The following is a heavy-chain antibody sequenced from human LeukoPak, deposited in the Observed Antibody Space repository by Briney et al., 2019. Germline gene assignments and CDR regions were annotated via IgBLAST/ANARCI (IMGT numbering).Heavy chain of an antibody. CDR3: TTDLSAMVRAVDY. J-gene: IGHJ4*02. CDR1: GFTFRNAW. D-gene: IGHD5-18*01. V-gene: IGHV3-15*01. Sequence: PGGSLRLSCAASGFTFRNAWMSWVRQAPGKGLEWVGRIKSKADGGTTDYIAPVKGRFTISRDDSKNTLDLQMNSLIIEDTAVYYCTTDLSAMVRAVDYWGQGTLVTVSS. CDR2: IKSKADGGTT.